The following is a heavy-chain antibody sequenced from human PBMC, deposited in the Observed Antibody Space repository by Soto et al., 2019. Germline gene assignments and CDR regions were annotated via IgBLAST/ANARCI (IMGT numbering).Heavy chain of an antibody. J-gene: IGHJ6*02. CDR2: TYYRSKWYN. D-gene: IGHD2-2*01. V-gene: IGHV6-1*01. Sequence: PSQTLSLTCAISGDSVSSNSAAWNRIRQSPSRGLEWLGRTYYRSKWYNDYAVSVKSRITINPDTSKNKFSLQLNSVAPEDTAVYYCARDFIVVVPGGNYYYGLDVWGQGTTVTVSS. CDR3: ARDFIVVVPGGNYYYGLDV. CDR1: GDSVSSNSAA.